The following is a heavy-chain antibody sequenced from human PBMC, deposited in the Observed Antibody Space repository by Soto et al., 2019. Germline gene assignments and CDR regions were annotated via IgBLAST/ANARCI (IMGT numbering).Heavy chain of an antibody. CDR3: ARHVLFYDILTGAVGLDV. V-gene: IGHV5-51*01. D-gene: IGHD3-9*01. CDR2: IYPGDSDT. Sequence: GESLKISCKGSGYSFISYWIGWVRQIPGKGLEWMGIIYPGDSDTRYSPSFQGQVTISADKSISTAYLQWSSLKASDTAMYYCARHVLFYDILTGAVGLDVWGQGTTVTVSS. CDR1: GYSFISYW. J-gene: IGHJ6*02.